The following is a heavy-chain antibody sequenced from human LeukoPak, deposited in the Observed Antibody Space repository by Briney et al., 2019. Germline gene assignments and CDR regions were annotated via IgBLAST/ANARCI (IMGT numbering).Heavy chain of an antibody. CDR2: IWSDGSNK. V-gene: IGHV3-33*06. Sequence: GGSLRLSCAASGFTFSHYGFHWVRQAPGKGLEWVAVIWSDGSNKYYGDSAKGRFIIYRDDSQNTVYLQMNSPRAEDTAVYYCAKDAQRGFDYSNSLEYWGQGSLVTVSS. J-gene: IGHJ4*02. CDR1: GFTFSHYG. D-gene: IGHD4-11*01. CDR3: AKDAQRGFDYSNSLEY.